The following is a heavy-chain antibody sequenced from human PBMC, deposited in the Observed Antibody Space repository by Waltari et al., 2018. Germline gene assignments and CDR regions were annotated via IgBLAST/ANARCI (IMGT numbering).Heavy chain of an antibody. CDR2: INHSGRT. Sequence: QVQLQQWGAGLLKPSETLSLTCAVYGGSFSGYYWSWIRQPPGKGLEWIGEINHSGRTNYNPPLKSRVTISVDTSKNQFSLKLSSVTAADTAVYYCARGGPLRYFDWPSRGSYFDYWGQGTLVTVSS. CDR1: GGSFSGYY. J-gene: IGHJ4*02. CDR3: ARGGPLRYFDWPSRGSYFDY. V-gene: IGHV4-34*01. D-gene: IGHD3-9*01.